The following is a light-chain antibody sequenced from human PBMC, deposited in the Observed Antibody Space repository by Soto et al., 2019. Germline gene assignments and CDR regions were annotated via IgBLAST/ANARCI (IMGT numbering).Light chain of an antibody. CDR1: QTVTSNY. V-gene: IGKV3-20*01. CDR3: QQYAGSPYT. Sequence: EIVLTQSPGTLSLSPGERATLSCRASQTVTSNYLAWYQQRPGQPPRLLIYAASSRATGIPDRFSGSGSGTDFTLTISRLEPEDFAVYYCQQYAGSPYTFGPGTKVDIK. J-gene: IGKJ3*01. CDR2: AAS.